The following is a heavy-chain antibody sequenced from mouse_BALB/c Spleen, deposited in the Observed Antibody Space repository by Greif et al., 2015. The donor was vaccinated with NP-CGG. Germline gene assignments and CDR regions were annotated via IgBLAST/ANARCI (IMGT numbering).Heavy chain of an antibody. J-gene: IGHJ3*01. CDR1: GYSITSGYY. D-gene: IGHD2-4*01. V-gene: IGHV3-6*02. Sequence: VQLVESGPGLVKPSQSLSLTCSVTGYSITSGYYWNWIRQFPGNKLEWMGYISYDGSNNYNPSLKNRISITRDTSKNQFFLKLNSVTTEDTATYYCAIYDYDVVFAYWGQGTLVTVSA. CDR2: ISYDGSN. CDR3: AIYDYDVVFAY.